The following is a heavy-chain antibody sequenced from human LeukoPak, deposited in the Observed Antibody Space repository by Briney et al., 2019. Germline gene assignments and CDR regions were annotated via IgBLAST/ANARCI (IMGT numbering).Heavy chain of an antibody. CDR1: GGTFSSYA. Sequence: SVKVSCKASGGTFSSYAISWVRQAPGRGLEWMGGIIPIFGTANYAQKFQGRVTITADESTSTAYMELSSLRSEDTAVYYCAREIPHDYSNKGGAFDIWGQGTMVTVSS. CDR2: IIPIFGTA. CDR3: AREIPHDYSNKGGAFDI. D-gene: IGHD4-11*01. V-gene: IGHV1-69*13. J-gene: IGHJ3*02.